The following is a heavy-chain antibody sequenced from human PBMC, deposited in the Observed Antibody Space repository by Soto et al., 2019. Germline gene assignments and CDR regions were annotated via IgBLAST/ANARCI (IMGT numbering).Heavy chain of an antibody. V-gene: IGHV5-51*07. CDR1: GYSFTSYW. Sequence: PGESLKISCKGSGYSFTSYWIGWVHQMHGKGLEWMGIIYPGDSDTRFSPSFQGQATISADKSISIAYLQWSSLKASDTAMYDCARRGYYYGMDVWGQGTPVTVSS. CDR2: IYPGDSDT. J-gene: IGHJ6*02. CDR3: ARRGYYYGMDV.